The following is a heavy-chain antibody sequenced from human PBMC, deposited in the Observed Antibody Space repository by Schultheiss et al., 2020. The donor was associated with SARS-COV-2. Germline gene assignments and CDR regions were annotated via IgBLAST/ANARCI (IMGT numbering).Heavy chain of an antibody. CDR2: INHSGST. CDR1: GGSISSYY. Sequence: SETLSLTCTVSGGSISSYYWSWIRQPPGKGLEWIGEINHSGSTYYNPSLKSRVTISVDTSKNQFSLKLSSVTAADTAVYYCARETMYNWFDPWGQGTLVTVSS. CDR3: ARETMYNWFDP. V-gene: IGHV4-34*01. D-gene: IGHD3-10*02. J-gene: IGHJ5*02.